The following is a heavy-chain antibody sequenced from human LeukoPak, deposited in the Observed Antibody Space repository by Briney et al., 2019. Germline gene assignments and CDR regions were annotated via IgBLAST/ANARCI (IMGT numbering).Heavy chain of an antibody. J-gene: IGHJ4*02. D-gene: IGHD3-10*01. CDR3: ASFHGSGGGDFDY. Sequence: ASVKVSCKASGGTFSSYAISWVRQAPGQGLEWMGGIIPIFGTANYAQKFQGRVTITADESTSTAYMELSSLRSEDTAVYYCASFHGSGGGDFDYWGQGTLVTVSS. CDR2: IIPIFGTA. V-gene: IGHV1-69*01. CDR1: GGTFSSYA.